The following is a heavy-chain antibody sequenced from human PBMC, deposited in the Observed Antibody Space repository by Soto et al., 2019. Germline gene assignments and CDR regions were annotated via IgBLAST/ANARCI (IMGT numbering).Heavy chain of an antibody. CDR2: IYYSGST. Sequence: SETLSLTCTVSGGSISSGGYYWSWIRQHPGKGLEWIGYIYYSGSTYYNPSLKSRVTISVDTSKNQFSLKLSSVTAADTAVYYCARGVLRYFDWLPTVKDAFDIWGQGTMVTVSS. CDR3: ARGVLRYFDWLPTVKDAFDI. CDR1: GGSISSGGYY. V-gene: IGHV4-31*03. J-gene: IGHJ3*02. D-gene: IGHD3-9*01.